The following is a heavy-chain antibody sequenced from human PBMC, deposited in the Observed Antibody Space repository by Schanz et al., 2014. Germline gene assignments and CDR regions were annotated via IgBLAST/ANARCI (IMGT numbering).Heavy chain of an antibody. CDR1: GYVFTAYY. CDR3: ARDVGRPGHFWYFDL. D-gene: IGHD1-1*01. Sequence: QGHLVQSGAEVKEPGASVQVSCKASGYVFTAYYMHWVRQAPGQGLEWMGVTNPNGGAEFAQKFQGRISMTRDTSTTIFYMELSSLTSDDTAVYFCARDVGRPGHFWYFDLWGRGTLVTVSS. CDR2: TNPNGGA. J-gene: IGHJ2*01. V-gene: IGHV1-2*02.